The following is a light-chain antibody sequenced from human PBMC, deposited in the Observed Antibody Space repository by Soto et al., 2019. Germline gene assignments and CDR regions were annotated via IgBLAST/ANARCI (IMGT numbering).Light chain of an antibody. CDR3: QERDSFPYT. Sequence: DIRMTQSPSSLSASVGDRVTITCRASQTISIYLNWYQVKPGKAPNLLIYGATRLQTGVPSRFTGSGSGTEFTLTITSLQPEDLATYYCQERDSFPYTFGQGTKVEIK. CDR2: GAT. V-gene: IGKV1-39*01. J-gene: IGKJ2*01. CDR1: QTISIY.